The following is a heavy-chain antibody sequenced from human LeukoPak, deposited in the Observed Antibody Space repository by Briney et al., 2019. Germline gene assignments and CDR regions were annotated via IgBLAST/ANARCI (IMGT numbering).Heavy chain of an antibody. D-gene: IGHD3-22*01. CDR2: IYYGGST. CDR1: HGSINSYY. J-gene: IGHJ4*02. Sequence: SETLSLTCTVPHGSINSYYWSWIRQPPGKGLEWIGYIYYGGSTNYNPSLKSRVTISLDTSKNQLSLKLSSVTAADTAVYFCARKGYFDGSGLDHWGQGTLVTVSS. V-gene: IGHV4-59*01. CDR3: ARKGYFDGSGLDH.